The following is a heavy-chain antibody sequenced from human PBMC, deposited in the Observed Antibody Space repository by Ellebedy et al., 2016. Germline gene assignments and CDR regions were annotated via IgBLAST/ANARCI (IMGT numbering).Heavy chain of an antibody. CDR2: ISGSGGST. V-gene: IGHV3-23*01. D-gene: IGHD4-17*01. Sequence: GESLKISCAASGFTFSSYAMSWVRQAPGKGLEWVSAISGSGGSTYYADSVKGRFTISRDNSKNTLYLQMNSLRAEDTAVYYCAKYLPEHHVRTTGDYWGQGTLVTVSS. J-gene: IGHJ4*02. CDR3: AKYLPEHHVRTTGDY. CDR1: GFTFSSYA.